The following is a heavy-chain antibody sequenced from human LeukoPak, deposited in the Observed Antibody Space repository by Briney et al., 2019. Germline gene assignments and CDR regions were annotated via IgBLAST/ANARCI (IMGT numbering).Heavy chain of an antibody. Sequence: PGGSLRLSCAASGFTFITSAMHWVRQGPGKGLEWVAVISYDGVNIYYADSVKGRFTISRDNSKNTLYLQMHSLRAEDTAVYYCAREPGGSPGYWGQGTLVTVSS. CDR3: AREPGGSPGY. CDR1: GFTFITSA. CDR2: ISYDGVNI. J-gene: IGHJ4*02. D-gene: IGHD3-16*01. V-gene: IGHV3-30*04.